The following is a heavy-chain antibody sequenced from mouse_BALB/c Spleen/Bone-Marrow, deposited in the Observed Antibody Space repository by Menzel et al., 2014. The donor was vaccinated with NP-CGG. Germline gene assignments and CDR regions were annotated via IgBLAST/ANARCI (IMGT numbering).Heavy chain of an antibody. D-gene: IGHD3-3*01. J-gene: IGHJ3*01. Sequence: VQLQQSGAELVKPGASVKLSCTASGFNIXDTYMHWVKQRPEQGLEWIGRIDPANGNTKYDPKFQGKATITADTSSNTAYLQLSSLTSEDTAVYYCAGDGAYWGQGTLVTVSA. V-gene: IGHV14-3*02. CDR1: GFNIXDTY. CDR2: IDPANGNT. CDR3: AGDGAY.